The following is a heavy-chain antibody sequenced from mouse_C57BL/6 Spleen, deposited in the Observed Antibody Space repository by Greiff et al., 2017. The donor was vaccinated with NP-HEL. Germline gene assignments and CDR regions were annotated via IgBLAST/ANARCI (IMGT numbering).Heavy chain of an antibody. CDR2: IHPNSGST. D-gene: IGHD1-1*01. Sequence: QVQLQQPGAELVKPGASVKLSCKASGYTFTSYWMHWVKQRPGQGLEWIGMIHPNSGSTNYNEKFKSKATLTVDKSSSTAYMQLSSLTSEDSAVYYCARQEEYYYGSLYYFDYWGQGTTLTVSS. CDR1: GYTFTSYW. CDR3: ARQEEYYYGSLYYFDY. V-gene: IGHV1-64*01. J-gene: IGHJ2*01.